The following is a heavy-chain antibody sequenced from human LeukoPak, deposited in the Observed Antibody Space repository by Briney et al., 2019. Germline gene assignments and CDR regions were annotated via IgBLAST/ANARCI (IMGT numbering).Heavy chain of an antibody. Sequence: GGSLRLSCAASGFIFDDYAMYWVRHAPGKGLEWVSSISWNSGSRVYADSVKGRFTISRDNAKNSLYLQMNSLRVDDTAVYFCVRDPDSLDFWGQGTLVTVSS. V-gene: IGHV3-9*01. CDR2: ISWNSGSR. CDR3: VRDPDSLDF. D-gene: IGHD3-22*01. J-gene: IGHJ4*02. CDR1: GFIFDDYA.